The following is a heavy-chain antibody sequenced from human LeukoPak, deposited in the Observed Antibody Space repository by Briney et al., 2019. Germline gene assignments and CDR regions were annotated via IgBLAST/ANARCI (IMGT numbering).Heavy chain of an antibody. D-gene: IGHD5-18*01. CDR1: GYTFTSYD. Sequence: GASVKVSCKASGYTFTSYDINWVRQATGQGLEWMGWMNPNSGNTGYAQKFQGRVTITRNTSISAAYMELSSPRSEDTAVYYCARGSSYGYGGGWFDPWGQGTLVTVSS. V-gene: IGHV1-8*03. J-gene: IGHJ5*02. CDR3: ARGSSYGYGGGWFDP. CDR2: MNPNSGNT.